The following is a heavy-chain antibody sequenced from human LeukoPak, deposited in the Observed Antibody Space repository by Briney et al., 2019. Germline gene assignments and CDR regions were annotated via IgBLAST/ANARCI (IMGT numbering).Heavy chain of an antibody. CDR3: ARHYVWGGYRHFDY. D-gene: IGHD3-16*02. Sequence: GGSLRLSCAASGFTFSSYWMSWVRQAPGKGLEWVANIKQDGSEKYYVDSVKGRFTISRDNAKNSLYLQMNSLRAEDTAVYYCARHYVWGGYRHFDYWGQGTLVTVSS. CDR2: IKQDGSEK. V-gene: IGHV3-7*01. CDR1: GFTFSSYW. J-gene: IGHJ4*02.